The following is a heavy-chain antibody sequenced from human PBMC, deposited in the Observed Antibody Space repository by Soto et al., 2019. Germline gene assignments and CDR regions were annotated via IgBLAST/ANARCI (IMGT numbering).Heavy chain of an antibody. Sequence: SETLSLTCAVYGGSFSGYYWSWIRQPPGKGLEWIGEINHSGSTNYNPSLKSRVTISVDTSKNQFSLKLSSVTAADTAVYYCARRRQAASFDYWGQGTLVTISS. CDR1: GGSFSGYY. V-gene: IGHV4-34*01. CDR3: ARRRQAASFDY. CDR2: INHSGST. J-gene: IGHJ4*02. D-gene: IGHD6-25*01.